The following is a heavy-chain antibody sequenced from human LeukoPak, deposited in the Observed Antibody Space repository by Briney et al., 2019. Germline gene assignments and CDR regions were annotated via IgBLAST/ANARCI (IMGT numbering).Heavy chain of an antibody. CDR1: GFTFSNFY. J-gene: IGHJ4*02. D-gene: IGHD2-2*01. Sequence: PGGSLRLSCAASGFTFSNFYMHWVRQAPGKGLEWVAVISSDGGNKYSTDSVKGRFTISRDNSKNTVDLQMNSLRAEDTAVYYCAASPPNIVVVPATKGPFGYWGQGALVTVSS. CDR2: ISSDGGNK. V-gene: IGHV3-30-3*01. CDR3: AASPPNIVVVPATKGPFGY.